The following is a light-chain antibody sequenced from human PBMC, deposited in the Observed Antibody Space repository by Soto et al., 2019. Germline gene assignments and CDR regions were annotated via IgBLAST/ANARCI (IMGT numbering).Light chain of an antibody. CDR1: QNINRR. CDR2: AAS. V-gene: IGKV1-5*01. CDR3: QQYSNYAWT. J-gene: IGKJ1*01. Sequence: DIPMTQSPSTLSASVGDRVTITCRASQNINRRLDWYQQKPGKAPNLLIYAASSLERGVPARISGGGSGTEFTLTISSLQPDDFSTFYCQQYSNYAWTFGQGTKVEIK.